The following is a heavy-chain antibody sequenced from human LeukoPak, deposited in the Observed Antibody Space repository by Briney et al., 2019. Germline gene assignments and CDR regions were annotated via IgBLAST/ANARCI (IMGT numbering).Heavy chain of an antibody. CDR3: TRDPRRLDY. Sequence: GGSLRLSCAASGFRFNTYWMSWVRQAPGKGLEWVANIKQDGNEKYYADSVKGRFTISRDNSKNTVYLQMNSLRAEDTAVYYCTRDPRRLDYWGQGTLVTVSS. J-gene: IGHJ4*02. CDR2: IKQDGNEK. CDR1: GFRFNTYW. V-gene: IGHV3-7*03.